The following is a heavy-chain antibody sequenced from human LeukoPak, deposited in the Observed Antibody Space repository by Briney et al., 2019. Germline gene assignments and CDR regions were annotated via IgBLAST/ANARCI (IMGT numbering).Heavy chain of an antibody. V-gene: IGHV6-1*01. D-gene: IGHD1/OR15-1a*01. Sequence: SQTLSLTCAISGDSVSSNSATWNWIRQSPSRGLEWLGGTYSRSTWYNDYAVSVKSRITINPDTSQNHFSLQLNSVTPEDTAVYYCSRGNNLAFDSWGQGTLVTVSS. J-gene: IGHJ4*02. CDR1: GDSVSSNSAT. CDR2: TYSRSTWYN. CDR3: SRGNNLAFDS.